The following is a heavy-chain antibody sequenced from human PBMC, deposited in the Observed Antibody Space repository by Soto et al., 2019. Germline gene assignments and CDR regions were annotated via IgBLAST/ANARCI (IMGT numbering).Heavy chain of an antibody. Sequence: QLQLQESGSGLVKPSQTLSLTCAVSGGSISSGGSSWSWLRQPRGKGLEWIGYIYHNGSTYVTPSLKSRVTISVDRSKNQFSLKLSSVTAAESAVDYCARVPLYWGQGTLVTVSS. J-gene: IGHJ4*02. V-gene: IGHV4-30-2*01. CDR1: GGSISSGGSS. CDR2: IYHNGST. CDR3: ARVPLY.